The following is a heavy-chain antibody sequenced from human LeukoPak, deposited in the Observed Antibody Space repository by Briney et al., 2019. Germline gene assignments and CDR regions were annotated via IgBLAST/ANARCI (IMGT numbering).Heavy chain of an antibody. CDR3: ARDGGIAVAEFDY. CDR1: GFTFSSYA. CDR2: ISYDGSNK. Sequence: GGSLRLSCAASGFTFSSYAMHWVRQAPGKGLEWVAVISYDGSNKYYADSVKGRFTISRDNSNNTLYLQMSSLRAEDTAVYYCARDGGIAVAEFDYWGQGTLVTVSS. D-gene: IGHD6-19*01. J-gene: IGHJ4*02. V-gene: IGHV3-30-3*01.